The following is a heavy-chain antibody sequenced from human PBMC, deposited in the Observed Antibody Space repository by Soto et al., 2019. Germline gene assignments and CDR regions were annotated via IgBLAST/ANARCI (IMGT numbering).Heavy chain of an antibody. J-gene: IGHJ5*02. CDR1: GFTFSTHA. CDR3: ARDQTGITTAGGGRIDR. CDR2: VSFGGSNK. D-gene: IGHD6-13*01. V-gene: IGHV3-30-3*01. Sequence: QVQLVESGGGVVQPGRSLRLSCAASGFTFSTHAMHWVRQAPGKGLECVAIVSFGGSNKYYADSVNGLFTISTDNSNNTLYLQMSGLTPEDTAFYYCARDQTGITTAGGGRIDRWGQGTLVTVSS.